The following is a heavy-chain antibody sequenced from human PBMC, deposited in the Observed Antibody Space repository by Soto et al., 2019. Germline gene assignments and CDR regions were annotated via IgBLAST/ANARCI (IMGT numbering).Heavy chain of an antibody. CDR2: IYYSGST. J-gene: IGHJ1*01. Sequence: PSETLSLTCTVSGGSISSGGYYWSWIRQHPGKGLEWIGYIYYSGSTYYNPSLKSRVTISVDTSKNQFSLKLSSVTAADTAVYYCARAALRDLYFQQWGQGTLVTVS. V-gene: IGHV4-31*03. CDR1: GGSISSGGYY. D-gene: IGHD2-21*01. CDR3: ARAALRDLYFQQ.